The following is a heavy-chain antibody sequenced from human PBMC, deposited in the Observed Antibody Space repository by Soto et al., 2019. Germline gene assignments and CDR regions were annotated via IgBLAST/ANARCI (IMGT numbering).Heavy chain of an antibody. J-gene: IGHJ4*02. Sequence: SETLSLTCTVSGGSISSSSYYWGWIRQPPGKGLEWIGSIYYSGSTNYNPSLKSRVTISVDTSKNQFSLNLSSVTAADTAVYYCARGRWLRSAFDYWGQGTLVTVSS. CDR3: ARGRWLRSAFDY. CDR2: IYYSGST. V-gene: IGHV4-39*01. CDR1: GGSISSSSYY. D-gene: IGHD5-12*01.